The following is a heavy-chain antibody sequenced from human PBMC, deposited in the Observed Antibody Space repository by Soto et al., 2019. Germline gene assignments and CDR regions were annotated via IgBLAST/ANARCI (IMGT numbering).Heavy chain of an antibody. CDR3: AKFGGSGWYGPLSYYYGMDV. J-gene: IGHJ6*02. CDR1: GFTFSSYA. CDR2: ISGSGGST. D-gene: IGHD6-19*01. V-gene: IGHV3-23*01. Sequence: EVQLLESGGGLVQPGGSLRLSCAASGFTFSSYAMSWVRQAPGKGLEWVSAISGSGGSTYYADSVKGRFTISRDNSKNTLYLQMNSLRAEDTAVYYCAKFGGSGWYGPLSYYYGMDVWGQGTTVTVSS.